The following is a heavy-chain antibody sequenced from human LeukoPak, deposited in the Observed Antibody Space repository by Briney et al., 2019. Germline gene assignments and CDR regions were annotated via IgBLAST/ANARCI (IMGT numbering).Heavy chain of an antibody. J-gene: IGHJ3*02. CDR3: ASWGIAAAGTPPAFDI. CDR1: GGSIRSYY. Sequence: SETLSLTCTVSGGSIRSYYWNWIQQSPGTGLEWIGYIYYSGSSSYNPSLKSRVTMSLDMSKNQFSLKLSSVTAADTAVYYCASWGIAAAGTPPAFDIWGQGTMVTVSS. D-gene: IGHD6-13*01. V-gene: IGHV4-59*01. CDR2: IYYSGSS.